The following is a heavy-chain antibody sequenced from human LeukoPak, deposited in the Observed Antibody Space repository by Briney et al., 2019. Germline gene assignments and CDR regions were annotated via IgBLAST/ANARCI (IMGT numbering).Heavy chain of an antibody. D-gene: IGHD3-3*01. CDR2: TYYRSQQWHS. J-gene: IGHJ4*02. Sequence: SQTLSLTCAISGDSVSSNGASWNWIRQSPSRGLEWLGRTYYRSQQWHSDYAPSVKGRITLNPDTSKNQFSLQLNSVTPEDTAVYYCGRETDFGVVTNWGQGTMVTVSS. CDR3: GRETDFGVVTN. CDR1: GDSVSSNGAS. V-gene: IGHV6-1*01.